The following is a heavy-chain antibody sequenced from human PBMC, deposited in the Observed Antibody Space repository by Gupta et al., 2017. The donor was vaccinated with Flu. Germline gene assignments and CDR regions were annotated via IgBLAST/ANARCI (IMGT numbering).Heavy chain of an antibody. J-gene: IGHJ6*02. D-gene: IGHD5/OR15-5a*01. V-gene: IGHV4-34*01. CDR2: INHSGST. CDR1: GGSFSGYY. CDR3: ARGHSVPPRKRWGYYGMDV. Sequence: QVQLQQWGAGLLKPSETLSLTCAVSGGSFSGYYWSWIRQPPGKGLEWIGEINHSGSTNYNPSLKSRVTISVDTPKNQFSLKLSSVTAADTAVYYCARGHSVPPRKRWGYYGMDVWGQGTTVTVSS.